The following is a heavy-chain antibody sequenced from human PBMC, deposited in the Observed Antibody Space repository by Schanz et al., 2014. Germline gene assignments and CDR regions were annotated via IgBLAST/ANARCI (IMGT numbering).Heavy chain of an antibody. CDR2: ISGSGETT. CDR1: GFTFSSYT. Sequence: EVQLVESGGCLVKPGDSLRLSCAASGFTFSSYTMKWVRQAPGKGLEWVSAISGSGETTYYADSVKGRFTISRDNAKNTVYLQMNSLRAEDTAVYYCARDKGGYYPFDYWGQGSLVTVSS. CDR3: ARDKGGYYPFDY. V-gene: IGHV3-23*04. D-gene: IGHD3-22*01. J-gene: IGHJ4*02.